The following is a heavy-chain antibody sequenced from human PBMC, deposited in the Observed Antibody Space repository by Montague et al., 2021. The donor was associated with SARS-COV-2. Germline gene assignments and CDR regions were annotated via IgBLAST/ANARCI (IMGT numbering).Heavy chain of an antibody. CDR3: ARDSELGNEALDI. J-gene: IGHJ3*02. V-gene: IGHV6-1*01. D-gene: IGHD7-27*01. CDR1: GDSVSSRTAA. Sequence: CAISGDSVSSRTAAWYWIRQSPSRGLEWLGRTFYRSTFYHDYAPSAKSRIIINADTSKNQFSLQLSSVTPDDTAVYYCARDSELGNEALDIWGRRTMVTVSS. CDR2: TFYRSTFYH.